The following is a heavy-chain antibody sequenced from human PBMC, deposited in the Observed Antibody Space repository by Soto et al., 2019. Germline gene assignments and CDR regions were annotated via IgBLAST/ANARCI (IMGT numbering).Heavy chain of an antibody. CDR3: ESLLRSFDWDYAFDI. V-gene: IGHV3-33*01. D-gene: IGHD3-9*01. CDR2: IWNDGNNK. CDR1: GFTFSTYG. J-gene: IGHJ3*02. Sequence: QVQLVESGGGVVQPGRSLRLSCTASGFTFSTYGMHWVRQARGKGLEWVAVIWNDGNNKYYADYVKGRFTISRDTSKKTLSLQMHSLRAGDTAVYYCESLLRSFDWDYAFDIWGQGTMVTVSS.